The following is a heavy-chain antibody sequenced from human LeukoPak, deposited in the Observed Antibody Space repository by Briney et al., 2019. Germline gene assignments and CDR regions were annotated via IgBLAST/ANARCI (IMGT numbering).Heavy chain of an antibody. CDR2: LSGSGGST. CDR1: GFTFSSYA. J-gene: IGHJ1*01. CDR3: AKGRRSGQTQAPDEPNFQH. Sequence: PGGTLTLSCAVSGFTFSSYAMSWGRQAPGEGLVWVSSLSGSGGSTYYADSVKGRFTISRDNSKNTVYLQMNSLRAEDTAVYYCAKGRRSGQTQAPDEPNFQHWGQGTRVTVSS. V-gene: IGHV3-23*01.